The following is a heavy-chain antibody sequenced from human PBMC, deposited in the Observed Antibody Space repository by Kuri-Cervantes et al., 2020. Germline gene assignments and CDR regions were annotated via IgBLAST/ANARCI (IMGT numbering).Heavy chain of an antibody. CDR3: ARGGTARRTYNF. Sequence: SETLSLTCSVSGGSIRSNYWTWIRQPPGKALEWIGHSFYSGNSDYNPPLSSRVTISVDTSKNQFSLKLSSVTAADMAVYYCARGGTARRTYNFWGQGTLVTVSS. CDR2: SFYSGNS. CDR1: GGSIRSNY. D-gene: IGHD1-20*01. V-gene: IGHV4-59*12. J-gene: IGHJ4*02.